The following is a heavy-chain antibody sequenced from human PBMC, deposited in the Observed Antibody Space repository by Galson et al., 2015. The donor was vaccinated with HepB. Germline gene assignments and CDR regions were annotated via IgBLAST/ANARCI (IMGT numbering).Heavy chain of an antibody. CDR2: FDPEDGET. CDR1: GYTLTELS. J-gene: IGHJ3*02. CDR3: ATRSLRFLEWLLFSDAFDI. D-gene: IGHD3-3*01. V-gene: IGHV1-24*01. Sequence: SVKVSCKVSGYTLTELSMHWVRQAPGKGLEWMGGFDPEDGETIYAQKFQGRVTMTEDTSTDTAYMELSSLRSGDTAVYYCATRSLRFLEWLLFSDAFDIWGQGTMVTVSS.